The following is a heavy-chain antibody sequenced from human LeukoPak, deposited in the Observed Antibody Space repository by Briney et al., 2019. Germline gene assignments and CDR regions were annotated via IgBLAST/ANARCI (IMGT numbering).Heavy chain of an antibody. J-gene: IGHJ4*02. D-gene: IGHD5-18*01. CDR2: IYYGGST. CDR1: GGSLYSYY. Sequence: PSGTLSLTCTVPGGSLYSYYRCWMRPPPGEELECMGNIYYGGSTHYNPSLESRVTISVDTSKNQFSLKLTSVTAADTAVYYCARGRDNFGYNFDYWGLGTLVTVSS. V-gene: IGHV4-59*01. CDR3: ARGRDNFGYNFDY.